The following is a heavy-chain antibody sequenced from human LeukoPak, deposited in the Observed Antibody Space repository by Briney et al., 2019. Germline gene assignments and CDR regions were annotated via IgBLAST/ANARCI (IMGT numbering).Heavy chain of an antibody. CDR2: ISAYNGNT. V-gene: IGHV1-18*01. Sequence: ASVKVSCKASGYTFTSYGISWVRQAPGQGLEWMGWISAYNGNTNYAQKLQGRVTMTTDTSTSTAYMELRSLRSDDTAVYYCAREYSSSTSCSWFDPWGQGTLVTVSS. CDR1: GYTFTSYG. D-gene: IGHD2-2*01. J-gene: IGHJ5*02. CDR3: AREYSSSTSCSWFDP.